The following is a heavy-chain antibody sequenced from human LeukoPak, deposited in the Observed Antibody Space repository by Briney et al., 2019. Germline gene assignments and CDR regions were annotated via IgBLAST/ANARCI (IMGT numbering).Heavy chain of an antibody. D-gene: IGHD1-26*01. V-gene: IGHV3-53*05. Sequence: GGSLRLSCAASGFTVSRSYMIWARQAPGKGLEWVSVIYSGGTTYYADSVKGRFTISRDNSKNTLYLQMNSLRAEDTAVYYCAKGASGSYNYWGQGTLVTVSS. CDR2: IYSGGTT. CDR1: GFTVSRSY. CDR3: AKGASGSYNY. J-gene: IGHJ4*02.